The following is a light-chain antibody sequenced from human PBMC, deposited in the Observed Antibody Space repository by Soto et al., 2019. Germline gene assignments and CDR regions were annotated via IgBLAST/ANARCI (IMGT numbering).Light chain of an antibody. CDR1: ENVRTF. V-gene: IGKV3-11*01. CDR3: RQRSNWPWT. J-gene: IGKJ1*01. CDR2: GAS. Sequence: EVVLTQSPATLSLSPGERATLSCRASENVRTFVDWYQQKPGQAPRLLIYGASNMATGIPARFSGSGSGTDFTLTLSSLQPEDFAVYYCRQRSNWPWTFGQGTKVEIK.